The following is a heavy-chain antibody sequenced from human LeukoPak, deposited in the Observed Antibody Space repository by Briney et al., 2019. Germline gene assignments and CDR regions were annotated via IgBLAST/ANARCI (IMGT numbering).Heavy chain of an antibody. D-gene: IGHD6-19*01. CDR3: ARRSVAGSLDY. V-gene: IGHV3-23*01. J-gene: IGHJ4*02. CDR1: RFTFSSYD. CDR2: ISGSGGST. Sequence: AGGTLRLSCAASRFTFSSYDMTWVRQAPGKGLEWVSAISGSGGSTYYADSVKGRFTISRDNAENSLYLQMNSLRAEDTAVYYCARRSVAGSLDYWGQGTLVTVSS.